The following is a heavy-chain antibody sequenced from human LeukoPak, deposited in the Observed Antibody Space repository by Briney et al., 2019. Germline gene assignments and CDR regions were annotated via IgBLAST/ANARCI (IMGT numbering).Heavy chain of an antibody. Sequence: PPGRSLRLSCAASGFTFSSYSMNWFRQAPGKGLEWVGFIKSRGFGGTTEYAASVKGRFTISRDDSKSIAYLQMNSLKTEDTAVYYCARPPQSGSYNWFDPWGQGTLVIVSS. V-gene: IGHV3-49*03. CDR3: ARPPQSGSYNWFDP. J-gene: IGHJ5*02. CDR1: GFTFSSYS. CDR2: IKSRGFGGTT. D-gene: IGHD6-25*01.